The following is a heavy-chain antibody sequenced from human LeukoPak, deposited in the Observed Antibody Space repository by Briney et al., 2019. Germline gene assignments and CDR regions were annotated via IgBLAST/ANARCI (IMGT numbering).Heavy chain of an antibody. CDR1: GFTYSDLG. CDR2: MNQDGSER. D-gene: IGHD1-14*01. V-gene: IGHV3-7*04. Sequence: GGSLTLSCEDSGFTYSDLGMNWVRQAPGKGLEWVANMNQDGSERHYVDSVKGRFTISRDNAKKPPYLQMNSLRAEDTAVYYCARDRHRNDLEYWGQGTLVTVSS. CDR3: ARDRHRNDLEY. J-gene: IGHJ4*02.